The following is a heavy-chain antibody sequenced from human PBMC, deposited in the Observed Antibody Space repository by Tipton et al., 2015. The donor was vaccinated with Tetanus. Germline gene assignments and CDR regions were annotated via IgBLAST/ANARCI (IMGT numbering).Heavy chain of an antibody. CDR1: GFTFSSYS. CDR2: ISTSVNYI. V-gene: IGHV3-21*01. CDR3: ARDFEWSFDY. J-gene: IGHJ4*02. Sequence: SLRLSCAASGFTFSSYSMNWVRQAPGKGLEWVSSISTSVNYIYYADSVKGRFTISRDNSKNTLYLQMNSLRVEDTAVYYCARDFEWSFDYWGQGTLVTVSS. D-gene: IGHD3-3*01.